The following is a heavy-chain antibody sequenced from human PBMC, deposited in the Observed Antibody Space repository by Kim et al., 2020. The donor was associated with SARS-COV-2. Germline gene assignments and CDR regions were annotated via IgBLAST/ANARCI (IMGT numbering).Heavy chain of an antibody. D-gene: IGHD6-13*01. Sequence: SETLSLTCTVSGGSISSSNYNWGWIRQPPGKGLEWIGSIYYSGSTYYNPSLKSRVTISVDTSKNQFSLNLRSVTAADTAVYYCARYEKAAAGGAAFDIWGQGTVITVSS. CDR1: GGSISSSNYN. CDR3: ARYEKAAAGGAAFDI. V-gene: IGHV4-39*01. J-gene: IGHJ3*02. CDR2: IYYSGST.